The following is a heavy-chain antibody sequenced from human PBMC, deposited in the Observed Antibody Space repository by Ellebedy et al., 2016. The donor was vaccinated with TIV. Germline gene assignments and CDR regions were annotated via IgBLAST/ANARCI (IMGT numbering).Heavy chain of an antibody. Sequence: PGGSLRLSCVASGFTFNYNTMHWVRHVPGKGLEWLSLITWNGVNTEYAYSVKGRFTISRDNNRNSLYLQMNSLRSEDTAIYYCAKNMGSSSWLDSWGQGTLVTVSS. CDR2: ITWNGVNT. J-gene: IGHJ4*02. CDR1: GFTFNYNT. V-gene: IGHV3-43*01. CDR3: AKNMGSSSWLDS. D-gene: IGHD6-13*01.